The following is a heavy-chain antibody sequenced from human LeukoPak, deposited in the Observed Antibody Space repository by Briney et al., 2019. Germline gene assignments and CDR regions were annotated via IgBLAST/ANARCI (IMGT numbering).Heavy chain of an antibody. CDR2: ISGSSSAI. Sequence: GGSLRLSCAASGFTFSTYGMSWVRQAPGKGLEWLSYISGSSSAINYADSVKGRFTISRDNAKNSLFLQMNSLRAEDTAVYYCATYSGYDRIFDYWGQETLVTVSS. J-gene: IGHJ4*02. CDR3: ATYSGYDRIFDY. CDR1: GFTFSTYG. D-gene: IGHD5-12*01. V-gene: IGHV3-48*01.